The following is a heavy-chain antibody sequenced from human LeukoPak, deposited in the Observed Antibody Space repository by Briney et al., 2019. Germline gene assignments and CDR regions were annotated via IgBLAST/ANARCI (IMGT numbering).Heavy chain of an antibody. Sequence: SETLSLTCTVSGGSISSYYWSWIRQPPGKGLEWIGDIYYSGSTNYNPSLKSRVTISVDTSKNQFSLKLSSVTAADTAVYYCARLASRYCSSTSCSEVYYYYMDVWGKGTTVTVSS. CDR3: ARLASRYCSSTSCSEVYYYYMDV. CDR1: GGSISSYY. D-gene: IGHD2-2*01. CDR2: IYYSGST. V-gene: IGHV4-59*08. J-gene: IGHJ6*03.